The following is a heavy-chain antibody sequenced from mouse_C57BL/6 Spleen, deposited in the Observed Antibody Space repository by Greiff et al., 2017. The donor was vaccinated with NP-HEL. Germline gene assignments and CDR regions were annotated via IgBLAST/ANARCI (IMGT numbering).Heavy chain of an antibody. CDR3: ARCYYGSIYFDY. CDR1: GYTFTSYW. D-gene: IGHD1-1*01. CDR2: IDPSDSET. J-gene: IGHJ2*01. Sequence: QVQLQQPGAELVRPGSSVKLSCKASGYTFTSYWMHWVKQRPIQGLEWIGNIDPSDSETHYNQKFKDKATLTVDKSSSTAYMQLSSLTSEDSAVYYCARCYYGSIYFDYWGQGTTLTVSS. V-gene: IGHV1-52*01.